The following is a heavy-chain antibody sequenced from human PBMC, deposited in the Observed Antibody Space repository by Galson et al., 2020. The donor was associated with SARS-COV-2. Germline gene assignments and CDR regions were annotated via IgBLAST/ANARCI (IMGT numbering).Heavy chain of an antibody. V-gene: IGHV3-30-3*01. CDR2: ISYDGSNK. D-gene: IGHD2-15*01. CDR3: ARDLGGYLDC. J-gene: IGHJ4*02. CDR1: GFTFSSYA. Sequence: TGGSLRLSCAASGFTFSSYAMHWVRQAQGKGLEWVAVISYDGSNKYYADSVMGRFTISRDNSKNTLYLQMNSLRAEDTAVYYCARDLGGYLDCWGEGTLVAVAS.